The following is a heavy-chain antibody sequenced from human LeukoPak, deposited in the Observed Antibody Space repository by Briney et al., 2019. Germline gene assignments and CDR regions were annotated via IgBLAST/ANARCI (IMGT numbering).Heavy chain of an antibody. V-gene: IGHV3-74*01. CDR2: IKTDGSIT. J-gene: IGHJ4*02. Sequence: GGSLRLSCAASGFSFSVFWMHWVRQAPGKGPVWVSRIKTDGSITNYADSVKGRFTISRDNSKNTLFLQMNSLRAEDTAVYYCAKVYFGSSWYLGFDYWGQGTLVTVSS. CDR3: AKVYFGSSWYLGFDY. D-gene: IGHD6-13*01. CDR1: GFSFSVFW.